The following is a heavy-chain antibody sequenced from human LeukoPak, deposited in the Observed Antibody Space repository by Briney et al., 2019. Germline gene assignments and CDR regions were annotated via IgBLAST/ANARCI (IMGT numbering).Heavy chain of an antibody. CDR3: ARGLFGESREFDY. Sequence: GGSLRLSCAASGFTFSSYSMNWVRQAPGKGLEWVSYISSSSSTIYYADSVKGRFTISRDNAKSSLYLQMNSLRDEDTAVYYCARGLFGESREFDYWGQGTLVTVSS. CDR2: ISSSSSTI. D-gene: IGHD3-10*02. V-gene: IGHV3-48*02. J-gene: IGHJ4*02. CDR1: GFTFSSYS.